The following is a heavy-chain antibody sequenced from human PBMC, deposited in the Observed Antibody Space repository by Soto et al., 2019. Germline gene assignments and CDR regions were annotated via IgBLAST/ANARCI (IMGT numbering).Heavy chain of an antibody. Sequence: GSLRLSCAASGFTFSSYGMHWVRQAPGKGLEWVAVIWYDGSNKYYADSVKGRFTISRDNSKNTLYLQMNSLRAEDTAVYYCARDFGGVSEGRFDYWGQGTLVTVSS. D-gene: IGHD3-10*01. J-gene: IGHJ4*02. CDR3: ARDFGGVSEGRFDY. V-gene: IGHV3-33*01. CDR2: IWYDGSNK. CDR1: GFTFSSYG.